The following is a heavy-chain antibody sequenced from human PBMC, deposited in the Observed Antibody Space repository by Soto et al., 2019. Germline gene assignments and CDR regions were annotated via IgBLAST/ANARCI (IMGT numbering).Heavy chain of an antibody. D-gene: IGHD3-3*01. V-gene: IGHV1-8*01. J-gene: IGHJ4*02. CDR1: GYTFSTYE. Sequence: QVQLVQSGADVKKPGASVKVSCKASGYTFSTYEINWVRRAAGQGLEWMGRMNPDNGNTGYAQKFQDRVTMTRNTSISTAYMELSSLRSDDTAVYYCARGPRESGEWLLFDYRGQGALVTVSS. CDR2: MNPDNGNT. CDR3: ARGPRESGEWLLFDY.